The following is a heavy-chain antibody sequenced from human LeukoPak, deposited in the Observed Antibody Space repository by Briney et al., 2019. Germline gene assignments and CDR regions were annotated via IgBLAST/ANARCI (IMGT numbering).Heavy chain of an antibody. CDR3: ARVGYSYAFDP. D-gene: IGHD5-18*01. CDR2: IYYSGNT. Sequence: PSETLSLTCTVSGGSISSHYWSWIRQPPGKGLEWIGYIYYSGNTNYNPSLKSRVTISIDTSKNQFSLKLSSVSAADTAVYYCARVGYSYAFDPWGQGDLVTVSS. V-gene: IGHV4-59*08. CDR1: GGSISSHY. J-gene: IGHJ5*02.